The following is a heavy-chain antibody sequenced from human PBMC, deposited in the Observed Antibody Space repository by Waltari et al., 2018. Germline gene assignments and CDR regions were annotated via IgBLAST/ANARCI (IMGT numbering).Heavy chain of an antibody. CDR3: ARDGIFGVVD. J-gene: IGHJ4*02. CDR1: GGSISSYY. D-gene: IGHD3-3*01. CDR2: IYYSGST. Sequence: QVQLQESGPGLVKPSETLSLTCTVSGGSISSYYWSWIRQPPGKGLEWIGYIYYSGSTNYNPSLNGRVTISVDTSKNQFALKLSSVTAADTAVYYCARDGIFGVVDWGQGTLVTVSS. V-gene: IGHV4-59*01.